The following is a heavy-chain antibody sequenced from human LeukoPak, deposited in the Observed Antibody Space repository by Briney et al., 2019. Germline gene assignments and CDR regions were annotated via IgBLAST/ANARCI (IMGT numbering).Heavy chain of an antibody. CDR2: INPNSGGT. V-gene: IGHV1-2*02. J-gene: IGHJ4*02. D-gene: IGHD6-13*01. CDR3: ARGRYSSSWYRGRMLNY. Sequence: ASVKVSCKASGYTFTGYYMHWMRQAPGQGLEWMGWINPNSGGTNYAQKFQGRVTMTRDTSISTAYMELSRLRSDDTAVYYCARGRYSSSWYRGRMLNYWGQGTLVTVSS. CDR1: GYTFTGYY.